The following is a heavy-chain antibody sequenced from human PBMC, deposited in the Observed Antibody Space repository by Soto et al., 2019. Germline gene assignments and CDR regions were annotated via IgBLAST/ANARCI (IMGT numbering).Heavy chain of an antibody. D-gene: IGHD4-17*01. J-gene: IGHJ2*01. Sequence: QVHLQQWGAGLLKPSETLSLTCAVYGGSFSGYYWSWIRQPPGKGLEWIGEINHSGSTNFNPSLKSRVSISVDTSQKQFSLKLSSVTAADTAVYYCAAHLKTTVTAYWYFDLWGRGTLVTVSS. CDR1: GGSFSGYY. V-gene: IGHV4-34*01. CDR2: INHSGST. CDR3: AAHLKTTVTAYWYFDL.